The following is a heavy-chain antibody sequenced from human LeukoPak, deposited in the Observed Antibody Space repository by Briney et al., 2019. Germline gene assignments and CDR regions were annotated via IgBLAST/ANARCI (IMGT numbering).Heavy chain of an antibody. CDR2: IYPGDSDT. Sequence: HGESLKISCKGSGYSFTSYWIGWVRQMPGKGLEWMGIIYPGDSDTRYSPSFQGQVTISADKSNSTAYLQWSSLKASDTAMYYCARPHTVAGTSFDYWGQGTLVTVSS. J-gene: IGHJ4*02. D-gene: IGHD6-19*01. CDR3: ARPHTVAGTSFDY. V-gene: IGHV5-51*01. CDR1: GYSFTSYW.